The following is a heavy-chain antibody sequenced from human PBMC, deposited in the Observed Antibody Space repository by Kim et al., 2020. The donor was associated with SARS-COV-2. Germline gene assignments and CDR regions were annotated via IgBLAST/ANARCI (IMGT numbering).Heavy chain of an antibody. CDR3: ARGDSSGWLGRAFDI. J-gene: IGHJ3*02. V-gene: IGHV3-53*04. D-gene: IGHD6-19*01. Sequence: GGSLRLSCAASGFTVSSNYMSWVRQAPGKGLEWVSVIYSGGSTYYADSVKGRFTISRHNSKNTLYLQMNSLRAEDTAVYYCARGDSSGWLGRAFDIWGQGTMVTVSS. CDR1: GFTVSSNY. CDR2: IYSGGST.